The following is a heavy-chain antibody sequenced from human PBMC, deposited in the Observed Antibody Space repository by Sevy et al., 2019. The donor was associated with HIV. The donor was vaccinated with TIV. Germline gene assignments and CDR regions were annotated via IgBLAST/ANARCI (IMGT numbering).Heavy chain of an antibody. Sequence: GGSLRLSCAASGLTFSSYWMHWVRQAPGKGLVWVSRINGDGSSTSYADSVKGRFTISRDNAKNTLYLQMNSLRAEDTVVYYCVRQRGDTVVLPDVLPDYGMDVWGQGTTVTVSS. CDR2: INGDGSST. CDR1: GLTFSSYW. V-gene: IGHV3-74*01. CDR3: VRQRGDTVVLPDVLPDYGMDV. D-gene: IGHD2-2*01. J-gene: IGHJ6*02.